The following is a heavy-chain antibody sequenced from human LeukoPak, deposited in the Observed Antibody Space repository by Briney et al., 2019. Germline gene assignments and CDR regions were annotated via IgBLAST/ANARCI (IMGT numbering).Heavy chain of an antibody. CDR2: INNRGST. V-gene: IGHV4-34*01. CDR1: GDSFSGYY. CDR3: ARGRKYYVWVSSVFDY. Sequence: SDPLFLPCTVSGDSFSGYYWSWIRQPPGKGVEWIGEINNRGSTNNDPALNMQVTISVDTSKNQFSLKLSSVTAADKAVYYCARGRKYYVWVSSVFDYWGQGTLVTVSS. J-gene: IGHJ4*02. D-gene: IGHD3-16*01.